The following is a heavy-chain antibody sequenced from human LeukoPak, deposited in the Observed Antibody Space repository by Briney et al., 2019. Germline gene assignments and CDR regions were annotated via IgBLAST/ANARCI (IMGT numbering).Heavy chain of an antibody. Sequence: PGGSLRLSCAASGFMFSYYGMHWVRQAPGKGLEWVAVISYDGSNKYYADSVKGRFTISRDNSKNTLYLQMNSLRAEDTAVYYCAKEVPGYSYGYGMDVWGQGTTVTVSS. V-gene: IGHV3-30*18. D-gene: IGHD5-18*01. J-gene: IGHJ6*02. CDR2: ISYDGSNK. CDR1: GFMFSYYG. CDR3: AKEVPGYSYGYGMDV.